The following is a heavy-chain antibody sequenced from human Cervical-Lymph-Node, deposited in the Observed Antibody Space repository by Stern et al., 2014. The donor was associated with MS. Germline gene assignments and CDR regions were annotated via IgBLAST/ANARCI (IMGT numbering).Heavy chain of an antibody. CDR2: IASTSGYI. J-gene: IGHJ4*02. V-gene: IGHV3-21*06. CDR1: GFPFNTYN. D-gene: IGHD4-17*01. CDR3: ARGGHGDYVGHY. Sequence: EVQLVESGGGLVRPGGSLRLSCTASGFPFNTYNMNWVRQAPGKGLEWVASIASTSGYIFYADSVRGRFTISRDNAKNSLYLQMSSLRAEDTSLYYCARGGHGDYVGHYWGQGTLVTVSS.